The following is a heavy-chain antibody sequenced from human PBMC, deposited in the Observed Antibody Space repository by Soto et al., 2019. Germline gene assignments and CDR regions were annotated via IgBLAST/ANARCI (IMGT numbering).Heavy chain of an antibody. V-gene: IGHV4-34*01. CDR2: INHSGST. CDR3: ATCGSSGYYGSGSYSWFDP. Sequence: SETLAISYDIYGGSFSVYYWRWIRQPPGYGLEWIGEINHSGSTNYNPSLKSRVTISVDTSKNQFSLKLSSVTAADTAVYYCATCGSSGYYGSGSYSWFDPWGQGTLVTVSS. J-gene: IGHJ5*02. D-gene: IGHD3-10*01. CDR1: GGSFSVYY.